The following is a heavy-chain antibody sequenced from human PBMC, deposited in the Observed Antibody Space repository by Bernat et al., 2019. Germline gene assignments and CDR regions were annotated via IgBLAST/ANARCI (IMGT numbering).Heavy chain of an antibody. D-gene: IGHD3-10*01. CDR2: IYYSGST. Sequence: QVQLQESGPGLVKPSETLSLTCTVSGGSISSYYWSWIRQPPGKGLEWIGYIYYSGSTNYNPSLKSRVTISVDTSKNQFALKLSSVAAADTAVYYCARHGAGGMVRGVIQHWGQGTLVTVSS. J-gene: IGHJ1*01. CDR3: ARHGAGGMVRGVIQH. CDR1: GGSISSYY. V-gene: IGHV4-59*08.